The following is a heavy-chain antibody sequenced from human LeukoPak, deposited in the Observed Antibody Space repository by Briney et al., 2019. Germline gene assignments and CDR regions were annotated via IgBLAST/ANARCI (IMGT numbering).Heavy chain of an antibody. V-gene: IGHV3-11*01. Sequence: GGSLRLSCAASGFTFSNYYMSWIRQAPGKGLEWVSYISSSGSTIYYADSVKGRFTISRDNAKNSLYLQMNSLRAEDTAVYYCARIRGYGGYDAFDIWGQGTMVTVSS. CDR3: ARIRGYGGYDAFDI. CDR1: GFTFSNYY. J-gene: IGHJ3*02. D-gene: IGHD4-23*01. CDR2: ISSSGSTI.